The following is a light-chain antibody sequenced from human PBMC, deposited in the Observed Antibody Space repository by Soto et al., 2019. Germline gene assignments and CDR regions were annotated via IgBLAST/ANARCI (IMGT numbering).Light chain of an antibody. Sequence: DIQMTQSPSTLSGSIGDRVTITCLASQSISSYLNWYQQKPWKAPKLLIYAASSLQSGVPSRFSGSGSGTDFTLTISSLQPEDFATYYCQQSYSTPPTFGQGTKVDIK. CDR1: QSISSY. J-gene: IGKJ1*01. V-gene: IGKV1-39*01. CDR3: QQSYSTPPT. CDR2: AAS.